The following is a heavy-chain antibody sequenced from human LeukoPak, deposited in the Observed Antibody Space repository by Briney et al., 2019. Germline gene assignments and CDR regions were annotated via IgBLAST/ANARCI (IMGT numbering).Heavy chain of an antibody. J-gene: IGHJ5*02. V-gene: IGHV1-2*02. D-gene: IGHD6-6*01. CDR1: GYTFTGYY. CDR2: INPNSGGT. Sequence: ASVKVSCKASGYTFTGYYMHWVRRAPGQGLEWMGWINPNSGGTNYAQKFQGRVTMTRDTSISTAYMELSRLRSDDTAVYYCARVRVAPARQFDPWGQGTLVTVSS. CDR3: ARVRVAPARQFDP.